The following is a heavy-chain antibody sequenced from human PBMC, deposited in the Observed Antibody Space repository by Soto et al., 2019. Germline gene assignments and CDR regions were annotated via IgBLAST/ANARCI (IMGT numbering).Heavy chain of an antibody. D-gene: IGHD2-2*01. V-gene: IGHV3-15*01. Sequence: RRLSCAASGFTFSNAWMSWVRQAPGKGLEWVGRIKSKTDGGTTDYAAPVKGRFTISRDDSKNTLYLQMNSLKTEDTAVYYCTTDPLDYQLPSWGQGTLVTVSS. CDR1: GFTFSNAW. J-gene: IGHJ5*02. CDR2: IKSKTDGGTT. CDR3: TTDPLDYQLPS.